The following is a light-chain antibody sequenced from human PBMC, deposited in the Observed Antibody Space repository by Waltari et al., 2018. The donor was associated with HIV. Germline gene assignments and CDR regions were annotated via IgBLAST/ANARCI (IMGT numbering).Light chain of an antibody. J-gene: IGLJ3*02. Sequence: QSLLTQPPSVSATPGPRITISCTENKSNIGADHDVHWYRQLPGTDPRLLIFANAHRPSGAPDRISVSRSTDSASLAITCLQAEDEGYYYCKSSAIRLHGLWVFCGGTKVTVL. CDR3: KSSAIRLHGLWV. V-gene: IGLV1-40*01. CDR1: KSNIGADHD. CDR2: ANA.